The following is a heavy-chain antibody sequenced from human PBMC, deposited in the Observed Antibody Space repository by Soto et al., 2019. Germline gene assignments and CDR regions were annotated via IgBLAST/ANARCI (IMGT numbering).Heavy chain of an antibody. CDR2: ISGGGGNT. CDR1: GVTFSSYA. CDR3: AKDRDKDYDILIGYSSPDY. V-gene: IGHV3-23*01. Sequence: EVQLLESGGGLGQPGGSLRLSCVASGVTFSSYAMNWVRQAQGKGLEWVSGISGGGGNTFYADSVKGRFTISRDNSKNTLFLQMSSLRAADTAVYYCAKDRDKDYDILIGYSSPDYWGQGTLVTVSS. J-gene: IGHJ4*02. D-gene: IGHD3-9*01.